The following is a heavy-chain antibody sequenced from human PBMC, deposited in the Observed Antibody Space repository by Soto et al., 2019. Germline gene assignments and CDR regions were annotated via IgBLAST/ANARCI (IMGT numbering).Heavy chain of an antibody. CDR1: GGSVSSGSYY. J-gene: IGHJ6*02. V-gene: IGHV4-61*01. CDR3: ARRSLYSSEYYYYGMDV. D-gene: IGHD6-19*01. Sequence: PSETLSLTCTVSGGSVSSGSYYWSWIRQPPGKGLEWIGEINYSGSTNYNPSLKSRVTISVDTSKNQFSLKLSSVTAADTAVYYCARRSLYSSEYYYYGMDVWGQGTTVTVSS. CDR2: INYSGST.